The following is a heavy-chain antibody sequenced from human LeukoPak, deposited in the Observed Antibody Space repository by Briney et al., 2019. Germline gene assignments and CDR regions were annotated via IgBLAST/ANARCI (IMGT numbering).Heavy chain of an antibody. CDR3: AREGNYGDLYFDY. CDR2: IYYSGST. V-gene: IGHV4-59*01. J-gene: IGHJ4*02. CDR1: GGSISSYY. D-gene: IGHD4-17*01. Sequence: SETLSLTCTVSGGSISSYYWSWIRQPPGKGLEWIGYIYYSGSTNYNPSLKSRVTISVDTSKNQSSLKLSSVTAADTAVYYCAREGNYGDLYFDYWGQGTLVTVSS.